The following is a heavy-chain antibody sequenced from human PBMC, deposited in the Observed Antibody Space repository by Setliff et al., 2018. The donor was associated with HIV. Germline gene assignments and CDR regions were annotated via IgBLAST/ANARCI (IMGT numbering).Heavy chain of an antibody. Sequence: SETLSLTCTVSGASIARSDYYWGWIRQPPGKGLEWIGSIYYTGSTYLNPSLKSRVTIFVDTSKNEFSLKMTSVTAADTAVYYCARELGASPHDVFDIWGQGTMVTVSS. V-gene: IGHV4-39*02. CDR2: IYYTGST. D-gene: IGHD3-16*01. CDR1: GASIARSDYY. J-gene: IGHJ3*02. CDR3: ARELGASPHDVFDI.